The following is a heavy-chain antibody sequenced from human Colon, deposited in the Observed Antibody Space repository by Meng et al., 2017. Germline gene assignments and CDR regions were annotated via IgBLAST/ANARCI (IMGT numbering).Heavy chain of an antibody. J-gene: IGHJ4*02. CDR3: ARVTRGITIFGVVPRGNLYFDY. Sequence: SETLSLTCAVHGGSFSGYYWSWIRQPPGKGLEWIGEINHSGSTNYNPSLKSRVTISVDTSKNQFSLKLSSVTAADTAVYYCARVTRGITIFGVVPRGNLYFDYWGQGTLVTVSS. D-gene: IGHD3-3*01. CDR1: GGSFSGYY. CDR2: INHSGST. V-gene: IGHV4-34*01.